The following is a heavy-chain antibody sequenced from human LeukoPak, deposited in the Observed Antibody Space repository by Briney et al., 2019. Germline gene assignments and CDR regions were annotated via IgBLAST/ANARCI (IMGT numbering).Heavy chain of an antibody. D-gene: IGHD2-2*01. J-gene: IGHJ6*03. CDR2: IYPGDSDT. CDR1: GYSFTSYW. V-gene: IGHV5-51*01. Sequence: GEPLKISCKGSGYSFTSYWIGWVRQMPGKGLEWMGIIYPGDSDTRYSPSFQGQVTIAADKSSSTAYLQWSSLKASDTAMYYCARLACSSSSCRISGSYYYYYYMDVWGKGTTVTVSS. CDR3: ARLACSSSSCRISGSYYYYYYMDV.